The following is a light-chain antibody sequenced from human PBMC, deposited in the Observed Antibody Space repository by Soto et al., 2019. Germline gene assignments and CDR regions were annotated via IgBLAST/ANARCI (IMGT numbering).Light chain of an antibody. V-gene: IGLV4-69*01. CDR2: ANGDGRH. J-gene: IGLJ3*02. Sequence: QPVLTQSPSASASLGASVKLTCTLNSGHTTYAIAWHQQQPEKGPRYLMKANGDGRHNKGDGIPDRFSGSSSGAERYLTISSLLSEDEGDYYCQTWGTGVQVFGGGTKLTVL. CDR1: SGHTTYA. CDR3: QTWGTGVQV.